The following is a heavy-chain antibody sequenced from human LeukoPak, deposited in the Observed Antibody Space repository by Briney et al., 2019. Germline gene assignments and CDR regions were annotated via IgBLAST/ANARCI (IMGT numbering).Heavy chain of an antibody. CDR3: ARDQDYYDSSGNIDY. Sequence: PGRSLRLSCAASGFTFSSYAMHWVRQAPGKGLEWVAVISYDGSNKYYADSVKGRFTISRDNSKNTLYLQMNSLRAEDTAVYYCARDQDYYDSSGNIDYWSQGTLVTVSS. CDR1: GFTFSSYA. V-gene: IGHV3-30*01. CDR2: ISYDGSNK. J-gene: IGHJ4*02. D-gene: IGHD3-22*01.